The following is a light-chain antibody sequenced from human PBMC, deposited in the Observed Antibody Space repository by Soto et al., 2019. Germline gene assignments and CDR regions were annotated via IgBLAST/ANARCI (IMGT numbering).Light chain of an antibody. CDR1: QSISSY. J-gene: IGKJ4*01. V-gene: IGKV1-39*01. CDR3: QQSYTAPLT. CDR2: AAS. Sequence: DIQMTQSPSSLSASVGDRVTITCRASQSISSYLNWYQQKPGKAPKLLIYAASSLQRVVPSRFSGSGSGTDFTLTIISLQPEDCAAYYCQQSYTAPLTSGGGTKVYLK.